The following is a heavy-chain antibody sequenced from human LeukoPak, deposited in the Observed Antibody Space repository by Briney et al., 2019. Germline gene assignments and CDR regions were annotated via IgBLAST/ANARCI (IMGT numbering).Heavy chain of an antibody. J-gene: IGHJ4*02. Sequence: GGSLRLSCAASGFTFSSYWMHWVRQAPGKGLMWVSRINSDGSTTNYADSVKGRFTISRDNTKNTLYLQMNSLRAEDTAVYYCAKEAGGYCSSTSCYTKGKYFDYWGQGTLVTVSS. V-gene: IGHV3-74*01. D-gene: IGHD2-2*02. CDR1: GFTFSSYW. CDR3: AKEAGGYCSSTSCYTKGKYFDY. CDR2: INSDGSTT.